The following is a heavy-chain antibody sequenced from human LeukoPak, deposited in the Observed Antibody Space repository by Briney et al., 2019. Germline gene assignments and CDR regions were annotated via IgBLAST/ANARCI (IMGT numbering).Heavy chain of an antibody. Sequence: GASLKISWQGAGSLFTSYWIGWVRQLRGKGLEWMGIIYPGDSDTRYSPSFQGRVTISADKSISTAYLQWSSLKASDTAMYYCARRMATIGAFAFDIWGQGTMVTVSS. CDR2: IYPGDSDT. CDR1: GSLFTSYW. CDR3: ARRMATIGAFAFDI. V-gene: IGHV5-51*01. D-gene: IGHD5-12*01. J-gene: IGHJ3*02.